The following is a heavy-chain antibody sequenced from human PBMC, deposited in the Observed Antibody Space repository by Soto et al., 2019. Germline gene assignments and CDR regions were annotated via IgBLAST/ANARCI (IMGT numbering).Heavy chain of an antibody. D-gene: IGHD3-10*01. CDR3: ARDLDGSGSYFTNY. Sequence: ASVKVSCKTSGYTFSSIGISWVRQAPGQGLEWMGWISPHKDDTYYAQRLQGRVTMTTDTSTSTAYMELRSLRSDDTAVYFCARDLDGSGSYFTNYWGQGTLVTVS. CDR1: GYTFSSIG. CDR2: ISPHKDDT. V-gene: IGHV1-18*01. J-gene: IGHJ4*02.